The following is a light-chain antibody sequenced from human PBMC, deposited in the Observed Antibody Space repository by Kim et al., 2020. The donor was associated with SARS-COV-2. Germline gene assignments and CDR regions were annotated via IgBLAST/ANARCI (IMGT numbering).Light chain of an antibody. Sequence: EIVLTQSPATLSFSPGERATLSCRASQSVSSYLAWYQQKPGQAPRLLIYDASNRATGIPARFSGSGSETDFTRTNSSLEPEDVAVYYCQQRSNWPEYTFGQETRLEI. CDR1: QSVSSY. J-gene: IGKJ2*01. CDR2: DAS. CDR3: QQRSNWPEYT. V-gene: IGKV3-11*01.